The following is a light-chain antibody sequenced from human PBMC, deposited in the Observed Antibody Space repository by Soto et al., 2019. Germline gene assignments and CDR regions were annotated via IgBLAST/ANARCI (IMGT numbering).Light chain of an antibody. V-gene: IGKV3-20*01. CDR2: GAS. J-gene: IGKJ2*01. Sequence: EIVLTQSPGTLSLSPGERATLSCRASQTFSNSFLSWFQQIPGQAPRLLIYGASMRATGIPDRFSGSGSGTEFTLTISSLQSEDFAVYYCQQYNNWPPYTFGQGTKLEIK. CDR3: QQYNNWPPYT. CDR1: QTFSNSF.